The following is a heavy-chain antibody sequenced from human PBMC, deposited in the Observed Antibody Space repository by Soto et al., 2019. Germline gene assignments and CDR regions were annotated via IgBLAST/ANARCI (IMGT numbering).Heavy chain of an antibody. CDR2: MNPNSGNT. CDR1: GYNFNTFD. J-gene: IGHJ5*02. D-gene: IGHD3-10*01. V-gene: IGHV1-8*02. CDR3: AREAGFIDYYGSLNWFDP. Sequence: ASVKVSCKASGYNFNTFDIYWVRQATGHGLEWMGWMNPNSGNTGYAQELRGRVTMTRNTSNTTAYMELTSLTSDDTGVYYCAREAGFIDYYGSLNWFDPWGQGNLVTVSS.